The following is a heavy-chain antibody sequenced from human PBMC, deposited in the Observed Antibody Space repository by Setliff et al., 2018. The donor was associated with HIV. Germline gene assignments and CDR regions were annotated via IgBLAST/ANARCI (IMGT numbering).Heavy chain of an antibody. Sequence: ASVKVSCKASGYNFITFAISWVRQAPGQRLQWMGWMSPYNGKTDYAPNFQGRVTMTADSSTTTVFMELSSLTPDDTALYYCTRGTGPSVKVAAPFDLWGQGTLVTVPQ. CDR2: MSPYNGKT. CDR1: GYNFITFA. D-gene: IGHD6-19*01. J-gene: IGHJ4*01. V-gene: IGHV1-18*01. CDR3: TRGTGPSVKVAAPFDL.